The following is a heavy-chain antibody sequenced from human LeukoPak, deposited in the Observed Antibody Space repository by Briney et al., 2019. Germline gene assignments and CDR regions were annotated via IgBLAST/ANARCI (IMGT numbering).Heavy chain of an antibody. CDR1: GFTFSRFS. CDR3: ATYSSLNRREFQY. J-gene: IGHJ1*01. D-gene: IGHD3-22*01. CDR2: IRYDGTNE. V-gene: IGHV3-30*02. Sequence: GGSLGLSCAASGFTFSRFSMHWVRQAPGKGLEWVAFIRYDGTNEAYADSVKGRFTISRDNAKNSLYLQMNSLRAEDTAVYYCATYSSLNRREFQYWGQGTLLTVSS.